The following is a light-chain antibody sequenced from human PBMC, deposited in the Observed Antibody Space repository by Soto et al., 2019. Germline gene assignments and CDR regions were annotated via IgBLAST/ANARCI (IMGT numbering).Light chain of an antibody. CDR3: QKYNSAART. CDR2: AAS. Sequence: DIQMTQSPSSLSASVGDRVTITCRASQGISNYLAWYQQKPGKVPKLLIYAASTLQSGVPSRFSGSGSGKDFTLHISSLQPEDVATYYCQKYNSAARTFGHGTMVEIK. V-gene: IGKV1-27*01. CDR1: QGISNY. J-gene: IGKJ1*01.